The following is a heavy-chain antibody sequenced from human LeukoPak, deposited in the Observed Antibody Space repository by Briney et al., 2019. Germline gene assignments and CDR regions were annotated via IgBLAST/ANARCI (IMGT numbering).Heavy chain of an antibody. Sequence: GESLKISCKGSGYSFTSYWIAWVRQMPGKGLEWMGIIYPGDSDTRYSPSFQGQVTISADKSISTAYLQWSSLKVSDTAIYYCARRASATEDLDYWGQGTLVTVSS. CDR1: GYSFTSYW. V-gene: IGHV5-51*01. J-gene: IGHJ4*02. CDR3: ARRASATEDLDY. CDR2: IYPGDSDT.